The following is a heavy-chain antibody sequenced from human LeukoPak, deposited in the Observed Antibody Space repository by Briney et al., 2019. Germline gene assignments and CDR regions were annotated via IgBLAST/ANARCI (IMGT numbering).Heavy chain of an antibody. D-gene: IGHD1-26*01. Sequence: GGSLRLSCAASGFTFSGHWMSWVRQAPAKGLEWVAHMNGDGSQIYYMDFVKGRFTISRDNAKNSLYLQMNGLRAEDTAVYYCVAWGNSGNSWGQGTMVIDSS. V-gene: IGHV3-7*01. CDR3: VAWGNSGNS. CDR2: MNGDGSQI. CDR1: GFTFSGHW. J-gene: IGHJ3*01.